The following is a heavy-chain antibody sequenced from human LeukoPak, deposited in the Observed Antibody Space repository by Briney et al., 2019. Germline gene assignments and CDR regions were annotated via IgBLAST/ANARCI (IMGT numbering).Heavy chain of an antibody. CDR2: INHSGST. V-gene: IGHV4-34*01. Sequence: SETLSLTCAVYGESFSGYYWSWIRQPPGKGLEWIGEINHSGSTNYNPSLKSRVTISVDTSKNQFSLKLSSVTAADTAVYYCASDSSGWYEDYWSQGTLVTVSS. D-gene: IGHD6-19*01. CDR3: ASDSSGWYEDY. CDR1: GESFSGYY. J-gene: IGHJ4*02.